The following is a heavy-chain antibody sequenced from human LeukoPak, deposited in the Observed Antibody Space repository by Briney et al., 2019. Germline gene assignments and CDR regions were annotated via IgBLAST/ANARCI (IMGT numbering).Heavy chain of an antibody. V-gene: IGHV3-15*07. CDR3: IRYGYNLAEYYQH. Sequence: GGSLRLSCAASGFFFSNAWMNWVRQAPGKGLEWVGHIKSKTDGGTTDYAAPVKGRFTISRDDSKNTLYLQMNSLKTEDTAVYYCIRYGYNLAEYYQHWGQGTLVTVSS. D-gene: IGHD5-24*01. CDR1: GFFFSNAW. J-gene: IGHJ1*01. CDR2: IKSKTDGGTT.